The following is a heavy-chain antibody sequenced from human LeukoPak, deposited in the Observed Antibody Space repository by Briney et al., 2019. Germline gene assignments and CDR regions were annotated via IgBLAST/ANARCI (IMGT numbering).Heavy chain of an antibody. Sequence: PGGSLRLSCAASGFPFRSYWLSWVRQAPGKGREWVANLKQDGSEKYYVDSVKGRFTFYRDNAKNSLHLQMNSLRAEDTAVYYCSRAPSTPDFWSGYREYYFDYWGQGTLVTVSS. J-gene: IGHJ4*02. CDR1: GFPFRSYW. CDR2: LKQDGSEK. CDR3: SRAPSTPDFWSGYREYYFDY. D-gene: IGHD3-3*01. V-gene: IGHV3-7*01.